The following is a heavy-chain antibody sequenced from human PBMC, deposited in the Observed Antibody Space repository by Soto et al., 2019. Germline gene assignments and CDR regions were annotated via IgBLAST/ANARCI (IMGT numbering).Heavy chain of an antibody. D-gene: IGHD6-13*01. CDR1: GYTFTSYA. V-gene: IGHV1-3*01. J-gene: IGHJ6*03. Sequence: ASVKVSCKASGYTFTSYAMHWVRQAPGQRLEWMGWINAGNGNTKYSQKFQGRVTITRDTSASTAYMELSSLRSEDTAVYYCARAPRGVAAAGKLYYYYYYMDVWGKGTTVTVSS. CDR2: INAGNGNT. CDR3: ARAPRGVAAAGKLYYYYYYMDV.